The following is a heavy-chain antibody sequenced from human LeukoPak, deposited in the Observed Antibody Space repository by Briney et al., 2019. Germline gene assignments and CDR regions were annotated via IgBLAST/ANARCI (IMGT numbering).Heavy chain of an antibody. Sequence: GGSLRLSCAASGFTFSSYSMNWVRQAPGKGLEWVSSISSSSSYIYYADSVKGRFTISRDNSKNTLYLQMNSLRAEDTAVYYCARGPPAGRFGELGYWGQGTLVTVSS. CDR2: ISSSSSYI. J-gene: IGHJ4*02. V-gene: IGHV3-21*04. CDR3: ARGPPAGRFGELGY. D-gene: IGHD3-10*01. CDR1: GFTFSSYS.